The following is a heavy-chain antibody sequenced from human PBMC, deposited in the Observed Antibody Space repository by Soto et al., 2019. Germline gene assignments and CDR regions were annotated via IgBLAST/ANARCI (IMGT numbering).Heavy chain of an antibody. CDR3: AKEGEGDFWSGSYGMDV. CDR2: ISGSGGST. J-gene: IGHJ6*02. Sequence: GGSLRLSCAASGFTFSSYAMSWVRQAPGKGLEWVSAISGSGGSTYYADSVKGRFTISRDNSKNTLYLQMNSLRAEDTAVYYCAKEGEGDFWSGSYGMDVWGQGTTVIVSS. D-gene: IGHD3-3*01. V-gene: IGHV3-23*01. CDR1: GFTFSSYA.